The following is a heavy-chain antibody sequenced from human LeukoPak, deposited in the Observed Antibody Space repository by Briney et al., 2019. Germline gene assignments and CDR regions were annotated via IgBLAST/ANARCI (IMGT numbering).Heavy chain of an antibody. J-gene: IGHJ4*02. CDR3: AKSGYNRFDY. V-gene: IGHV3-23*01. CDR1: GFTFSSSA. CDR2: ISGSGSGGST. Sequence: GGSLRLSCAASGFTFSSSAMSWVRQAPGKGLEWVSNISGSGSGGSTYYADSVKGRFTISRDNYKNTLYLQRKSLKDRATAVYYCAKSGYNRFDYWGQGTLVTVSS. D-gene: IGHD5-24*01.